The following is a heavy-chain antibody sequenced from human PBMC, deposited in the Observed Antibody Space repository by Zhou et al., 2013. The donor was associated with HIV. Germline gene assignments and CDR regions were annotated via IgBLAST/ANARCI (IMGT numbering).Heavy chain of an antibody. CDR2: ILPIFGTT. CDR3: ARGFDRPFYFET. Sequence: QVHLVQSGAEVKKPGSSVKVSCKASGGTFNNYAISWVRQAPGQGPEWIGKILPIFGTTNYAQKFQGRVTISTDESKSTVDMHLSSLTSQDTAVYYCARGFDRPFYFETWGQGTLVTVSS. J-gene: IGHJ4*02. CDR1: GGTFNNYA. V-gene: IGHV1-69*05.